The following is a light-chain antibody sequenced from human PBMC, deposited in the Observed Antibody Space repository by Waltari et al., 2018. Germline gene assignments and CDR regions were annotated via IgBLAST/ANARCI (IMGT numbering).Light chain of an antibody. Sequence: QSALTPPAPVSGSPGQSITIPCPETNRAVWGVHLVSWYQQHPGKVPKLIIYEGDRRPSGVSNRFSGSRSGNTASLTISGLQAEDEADYYCCSYAGSSTVVFGGGTKLTVL. CDR3: CSYAGSSTVV. V-gene: IGLV2-23*01. CDR1: NRAVWGVHL. J-gene: IGLJ2*01. CDR2: EGD.